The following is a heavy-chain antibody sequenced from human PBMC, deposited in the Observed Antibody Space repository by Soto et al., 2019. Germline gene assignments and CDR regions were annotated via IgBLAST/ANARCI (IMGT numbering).Heavy chain of an antibody. J-gene: IGHJ6*02. Sequence: PSETLSLTCTVSGVSLSSSRYYWGWIRQPPGRGLEWIGNIYYSGSTYYTPALKSRVTLSVDTSKNQFSLNLNSVTAADTAVYYCARGGIPPSGYGIAYAMDVWGQGTTVTVPS. CDR1: GVSLSSSRYY. CDR3: ARGGIPPSGYGIAYAMDV. D-gene: IGHD1-26*01. V-gene: IGHV4-39*01. CDR2: IYYSGST.